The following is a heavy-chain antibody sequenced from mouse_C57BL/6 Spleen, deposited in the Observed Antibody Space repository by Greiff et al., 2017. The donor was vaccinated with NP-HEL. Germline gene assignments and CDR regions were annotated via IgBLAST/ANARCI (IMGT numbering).Heavy chain of an antibody. CDR3: ALYDGYP. CDR2: IYPGDGDT. V-gene: IGHV1-82*01. CDR1: GYAFSSSW. Sequence: VKLLESGPELVKPGASVKISCKASGYAFSSSWMNWVKQRPGKGLEWIGRIYPGDGDTNYNGKFKGKATLTADKSSSTAYMQLSSLTSEDSAVYFCALYDGYPWGQGTLVTVSA. J-gene: IGHJ3*01. D-gene: IGHD2-3*01.